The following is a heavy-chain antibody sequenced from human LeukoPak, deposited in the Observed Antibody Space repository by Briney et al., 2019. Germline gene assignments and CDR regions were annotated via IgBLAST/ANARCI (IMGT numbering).Heavy chain of an antibody. CDR2: IKQDGSEK. Sequence: GGTLRLSCAASGFPFSSHGMSWVRQAPGKGLEWVANIKQDGSEKYYVDSVKGRFTISRDNSKNTLYLQMNSLRAEDTAVYYCARDTYYDFWSGVGGFDYWGQGTLVTVSS. V-gene: IGHV3-7*01. D-gene: IGHD3-3*01. CDR1: GFPFSSHG. CDR3: ARDTYYDFWSGVGGFDY. J-gene: IGHJ4*02.